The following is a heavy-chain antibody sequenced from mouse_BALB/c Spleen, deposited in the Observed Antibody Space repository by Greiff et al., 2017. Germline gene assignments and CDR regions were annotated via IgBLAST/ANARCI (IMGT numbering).Heavy chain of an antibody. CDR2: INPYNGDT. J-gene: IGHJ4*01. D-gene: IGHD2-3*01. CDR1: GYSFTGYF. Sequence: VQLQQSGPELVKPGASVKISCKASGYSFTGYFMNWVMQSHGKSLEWIGRINPYNGDTFYNQKFKGKATLTVDKSSSTAHMELRSLASEDSAVYYCARSGDGYYVGAMDYWGQGTSVTVSS. V-gene: IGHV1-20*02. CDR3: ARSGDGYYVGAMDY.